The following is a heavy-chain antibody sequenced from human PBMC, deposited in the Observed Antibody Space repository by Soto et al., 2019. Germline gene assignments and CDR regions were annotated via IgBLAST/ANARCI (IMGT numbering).Heavy chain of an antibody. J-gene: IGHJ4*02. CDR3: ARGRGTVMLVGDYYFDS. CDR2: INPKTGDT. Sequence: ASVKVSCKTSGFSFIGFYIHWVRQAPGQGLQWMGWINPKTGDTSYLKRFQGRVTMTRDMSINTAYMELTSLTSDDTAVYFCARGRGTVMLVGDYYFDSWGQGTQVTVSS. D-gene: IGHD2-21*01. CDR1: GFSFIGFY. V-gene: IGHV1-2*02.